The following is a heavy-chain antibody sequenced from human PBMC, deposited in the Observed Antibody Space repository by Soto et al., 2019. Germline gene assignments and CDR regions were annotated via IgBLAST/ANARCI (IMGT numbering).Heavy chain of an antibody. CDR2: IWYDGSNK. D-gene: IGHD6-13*01. V-gene: IGHV3-33*01. CDR1: GFTFSSYG. J-gene: IGHJ4*02. CDR3: ARDKVAAAGPFDY. Sequence: QVQLVESGGGVVQPGRSLRLSCAASGFTFSSYGMHWVRQAPGKGLEWVAVIWYDGSNKYYADSVKGRFTISRDNSKNTLYLQMNSLRAEDTAVYYCARDKVAAAGPFDYWGQGTLVTVSS.